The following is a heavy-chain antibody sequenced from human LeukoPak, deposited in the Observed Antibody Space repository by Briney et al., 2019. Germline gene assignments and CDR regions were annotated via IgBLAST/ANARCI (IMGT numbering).Heavy chain of an antibody. CDR1: GYTFTAYY. D-gene: IGHD6-13*01. J-gene: IGHJ5*02. CDR2: INPTSGGT. CDR3: ARDVFAAYSTHYKFDP. Sequence: ASVKVSCKASGYTFTAYYMHWVRQAPGQGLEWMGWINPTSGGTNYDRVTMTRDTSMTTVYMELSRLTSDDTAVYYCARDVFAAYSTHYKFDPWGQGTLVIVSS. V-gene: IGHV1-2*02.